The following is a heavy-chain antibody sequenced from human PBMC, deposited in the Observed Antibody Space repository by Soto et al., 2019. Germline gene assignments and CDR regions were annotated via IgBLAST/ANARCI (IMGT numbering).Heavy chain of an antibody. V-gene: IGHV1-69*08. J-gene: IGHJ6*02. CDR2: IIPILGIA. CDR3: AGDRDIVVVPAATYGMDV. CDR1: GGTFSSYT. D-gene: IGHD2-2*01. Sequence: QVQLVQSGAEVKKPGSSVKVSCKASGGTFSSYTISWVRQAPGQGLEWMGRIIPILGIANYAQKFQGRVTITADKTTSTAYMELGSLRSEDTAVYYCAGDRDIVVVPAATYGMDVWGQGATVTVSS.